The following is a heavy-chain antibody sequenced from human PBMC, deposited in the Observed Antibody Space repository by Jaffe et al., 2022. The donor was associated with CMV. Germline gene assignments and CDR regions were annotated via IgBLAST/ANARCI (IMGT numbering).Heavy chain of an antibody. CDR1: GGSIIRDSYY. CDR2: IHHRGTT. Sequence: QLQLQESGPGLVKPSETLSLTCTVSGGSIIRDSYYWGWIRQPPGKGLEWIGSIHHRGTTYYNPSLKRRVAMSVDTSQNQFSLKLNSVTAADTALYYCASNQDFWSGYYNSGWFDPWGQGTLVTVAS. J-gene: IGHJ5*02. D-gene: IGHD3-3*01. V-gene: IGHV4-39*01. CDR3: ASNQDFWSGYYNSGWFDP.